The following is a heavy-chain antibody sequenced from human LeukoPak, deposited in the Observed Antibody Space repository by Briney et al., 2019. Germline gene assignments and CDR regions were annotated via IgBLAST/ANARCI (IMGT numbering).Heavy chain of an antibody. J-gene: IGHJ4*02. D-gene: IGHD2-15*01. V-gene: IGHV1-2*02. Sequence: EASVKVSCKASGYTFPANYMHWVRQAPGQGLEWMGWINPNSGGSNCAQKFKGRVTLTRDTSTSTVYMELSSLRSEDTAVYYCARAPHSSAGDNFDYWGQGTLVTVSS. CDR3: ARAPHSSAGDNFDY. CDR1: GYTFPANY. CDR2: INPNSGGS.